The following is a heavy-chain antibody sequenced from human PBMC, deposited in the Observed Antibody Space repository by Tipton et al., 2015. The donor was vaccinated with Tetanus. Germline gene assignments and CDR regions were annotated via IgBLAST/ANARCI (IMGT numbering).Heavy chain of an antibody. J-gene: IGHJ5*02. CDR3: ARDHRLSASYAGWFGP. D-gene: IGHD2-8*01. CDR2: INHSGGT. Sequence: TLSLTCAVYVGSFSGYYWSWIRQPPGKGLEWIGEINHSGGTNYNPSLKSRVTISVDTSKNQFSLKLSSVTAADTAVYYCARDHRLSASYAGWFGPWGQGPLVTVSS. V-gene: IGHV4-34*01. CDR1: VGSFSGYY.